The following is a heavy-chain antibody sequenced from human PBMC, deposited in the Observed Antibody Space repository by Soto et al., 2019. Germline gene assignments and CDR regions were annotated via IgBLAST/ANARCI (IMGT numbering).Heavy chain of an antibody. Sequence: QVQLVESGGGVVQPGRSLRLSCAASGFTFSSYGMHWVRQAPGKGLEWGAVISYDGSNKYYADSVKGRFTISRDNSKNTLYLQMNSLRAEDTAVYYCAKDRVSSSWYVEYYFDYWGQGTLVTVSS. CDR3: AKDRVSSSWYVEYYFDY. V-gene: IGHV3-30*18. CDR1: GFTFSSYG. D-gene: IGHD6-13*01. J-gene: IGHJ4*02. CDR2: ISYDGSNK.